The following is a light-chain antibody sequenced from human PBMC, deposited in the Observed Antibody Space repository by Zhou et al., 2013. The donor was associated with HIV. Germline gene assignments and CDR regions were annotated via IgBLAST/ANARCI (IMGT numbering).Light chain of an antibody. J-gene: IGKJ3*01. CDR1: QGIGSY. CDR2: AAS. Sequence: DIQLTQSPSFLSASVGDRVTIACRASQGIGSYLAWYQQRPGEAPKLLIYAASRLQSGVPSRFSGSGSGTDFTLTINNLQPENFAVYYCQQGYSFPFTFGPGTKVEIK. CDR3: QQGYSFPFT. V-gene: IGKV1-9*01.